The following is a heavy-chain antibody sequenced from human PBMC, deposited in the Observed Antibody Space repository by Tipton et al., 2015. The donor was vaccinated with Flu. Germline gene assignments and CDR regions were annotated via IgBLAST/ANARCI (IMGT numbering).Heavy chain of an antibody. CDR3: ARDGPPYSPTSGWFDP. CDR2: VKQDGGEK. CDR1: GYIFINYR. J-gene: IGHJ5*02. D-gene: IGHD1-26*01. V-gene: IGHV3-7*01. Sequence: QLVQSGAEVKKPGESLQISCKASGYIFINYRIAWVRQMPGKGLEWVANVKQDGGEKHYVDSVKGRFTISRDNARNSLYLQMNSLRAEDTAVYFCARDGPPYSPTSGWFDPWGQGTLVTVSS.